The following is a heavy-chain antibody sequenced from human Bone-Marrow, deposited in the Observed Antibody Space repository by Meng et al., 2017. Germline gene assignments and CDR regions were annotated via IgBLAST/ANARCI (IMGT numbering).Heavy chain of an antibody. Sequence: GRLRESGPGLVKPSGTLSLTCAVSGGSISSPNWWSWVRQPPGRGLEWIGEIYHSGSTTYNPSLLSRVTISVDKSKNQFSLKLSSVTAADTAIYYCARVIYRPSGYNYFDPWGQGTLVTVSS. CDR2: IYHSGST. CDR1: GGSISSPNW. D-gene: IGHD1-26*01. J-gene: IGHJ5*02. CDR3: ARVIYRPSGYNYFDP. V-gene: IGHV4-4*02.